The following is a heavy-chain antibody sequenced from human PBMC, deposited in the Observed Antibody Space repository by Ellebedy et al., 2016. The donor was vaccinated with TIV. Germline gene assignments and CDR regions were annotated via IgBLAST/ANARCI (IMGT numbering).Heavy chain of an antibody. D-gene: IGHD3-9*01. CDR2: INPSGGTP. V-gene: IGHV1-46*01. CDR3: GRATPRYFDVVTGYGLVDF. Sequence: ASVKVSCKASGYTFRNHYLHWVRQAPGQGLEWMGVINPSGGTPRYAQKFQGRVTLTTDTSTSAVYMELSTLNSEDTAVYYCGRATPRYFDVVTGYGLVDFWGLGTLVAVSS. J-gene: IGHJ4*02. CDR1: GYTFRNHY.